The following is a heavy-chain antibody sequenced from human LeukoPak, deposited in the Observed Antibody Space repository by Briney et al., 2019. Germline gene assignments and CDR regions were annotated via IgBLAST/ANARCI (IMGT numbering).Heavy chain of an antibody. Sequence: PGGSLRLSCAASGFTFNAYAMTWVRQAPGKGLDWVSLITGSGASTYYADSVKGRFTISRDNSKNTLYLQMNSLRAEDTAVYYCASQYSSSWYPGFDYWGQGTLVTVSS. CDR1: GFTFNAYA. J-gene: IGHJ4*02. D-gene: IGHD6-13*01. V-gene: IGHV3-23*01. CDR2: ITGSGAST. CDR3: ASQYSSSWYPGFDY.